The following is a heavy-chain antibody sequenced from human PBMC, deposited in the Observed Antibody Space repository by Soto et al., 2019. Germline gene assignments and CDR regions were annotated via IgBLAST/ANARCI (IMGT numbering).Heavy chain of an antibody. D-gene: IGHD5-18*01. Sequence: KASGYIFSDYYIHWVRQAPGQGLEWMGWIDPRNGGTKYAQKFQDRLTMTTDTSTSTAFLELRRLRLDDTAVFFCARVLYRNVIHAWGQGTLVTVSS. CDR1: GYIFSDYY. V-gene: IGHV1-2*02. J-gene: IGHJ4*02. CDR3: ARVLYRNVIHA. CDR2: IDPRNGGT.